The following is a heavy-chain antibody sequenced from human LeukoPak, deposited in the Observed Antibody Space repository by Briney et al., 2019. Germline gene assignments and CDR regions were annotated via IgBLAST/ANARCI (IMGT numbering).Heavy chain of an antibody. CDR1: GGTFSSYA. J-gene: IGHJ4*02. V-gene: IGHV1-69*13. Sequence: SVKVSCKASGGTFSSYAISWVRQAPGHGLEWMGGIIPIFGTANYAQKFQGRVTITADESTSTAYMELSSLRSEDTAVYYCARDWCRGGNCYGSADYWGQGTLVTVSS. CDR3: ARDWCRGGNCYGSADY. D-gene: IGHD2-15*01. CDR2: IIPIFGTA.